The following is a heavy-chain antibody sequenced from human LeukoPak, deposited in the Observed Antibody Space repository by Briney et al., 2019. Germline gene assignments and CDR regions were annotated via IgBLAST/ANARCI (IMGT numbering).Heavy chain of an antibody. J-gene: IGHJ4*02. V-gene: IGHV6-1*01. D-gene: IGHD6-19*01. CDR3: ARDHGSGWYSYLDD. CDR1: GDIFSSNSAA. Sequence: SQTPSLTCAISGDIFSSNSAAWNWIRQSPSRGLEWLGRTYYRSKLYNDYAGSVKNRININPDTSKDQFSLQLNSVTPEDTAVYYCARDHGSGWYSYLDDWGQGTLVTVSS. CDR2: TYYRSKLYN.